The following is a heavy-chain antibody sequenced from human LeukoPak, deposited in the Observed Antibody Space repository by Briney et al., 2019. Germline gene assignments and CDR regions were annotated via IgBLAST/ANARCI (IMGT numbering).Heavy chain of an antibody. V-gene: IGHV3-48*01. Sequence: GGSLRLSCAASGFTFSSYSMNWVRQAPGKGLEWVSYISSSSSTIYYADSVKGRFTISRDNAKNSLYLQMNSLRAEDTAVYYCARDGEDYGDYDGDDWGQGTLVTVSS. CDR2: ISSSSSTI. J-gene: IGHJ4*02. CDR1: GFTFSSYS. CDR3: ARDGEDYGDYDGDD. D-gene: IGHD4-17*01.